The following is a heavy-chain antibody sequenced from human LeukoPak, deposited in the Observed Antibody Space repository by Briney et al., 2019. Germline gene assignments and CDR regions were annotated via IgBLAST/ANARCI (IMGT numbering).Heavy chain of an antibody. J-gene: IGHJ5*02. V-gene: IGHV4-34*01. D-gene: IGHD6-19*01. CDR1: VESFSDHY. CDR2: IHHSGST. CDR3: ARVGQQWHWFDP. Sequence: KPSETLSLTCAVYVESFSDHYWTWIRQPPGKGLEWIGEIHHSGSTTYRLSLKSRVTISVDRSKNQFSLKLTSVTAADTAVYYCARVGQQWHWFDPWGQGTLVTVSS.